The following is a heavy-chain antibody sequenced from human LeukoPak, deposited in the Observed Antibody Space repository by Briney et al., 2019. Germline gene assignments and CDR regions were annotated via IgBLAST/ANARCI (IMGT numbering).Heavy chain of an antibody. D-gene: IGHD6-13*01. J-gene: IGHJ4*02. CDR3: ARVGALSSSWLLY. V-gene: IGHV3-48*03. CDR2: ISSGAASI. CDR1: GFTFSNE. Sequence: GSLRLSCSASGFTFSNEMNWVRQAPGKGREWVSSISSGAASIYYTDSVQGRFTISRDNAKNSLYLQMNSLRAEDTAVYYCARVGALSSSWLLYWGQGILVTVSS.